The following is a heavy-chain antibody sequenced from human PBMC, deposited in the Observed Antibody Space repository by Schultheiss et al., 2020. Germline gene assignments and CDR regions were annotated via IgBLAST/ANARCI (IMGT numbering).Heavy chain of an antibody. V-gene: IGHV4-31*03. D-gene: IGHD6-13*01. CDR3: AYSQVGVAAAGPITHNWFDP. CDR2: IYYSGST. Sequence: SQTLSLTCTVSGGSISSSSYYWGWIRQPPGKGLEWIGYIYYSGSTYYNPSLKSRVTISVDTSKNQFSLKLSSVTAADTAVYYCAYSQVGVAAAGPITHNWFDPWGRGTLVTVSS. CDR1: GGSISSSSYY. J-gene: IGHJ5*02.